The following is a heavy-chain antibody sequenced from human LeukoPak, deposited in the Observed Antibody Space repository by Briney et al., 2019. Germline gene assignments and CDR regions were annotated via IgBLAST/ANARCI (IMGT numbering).Heavy chain of an antibody. Sequence: PSETLSLTCTVSGGSISSSSYYWGWIRQPPGKGLEWIGGIYYSGSTYYNPSLKSRVTISVDTSKNQFSLKLSSVTAADTAVYYCVRLTAAGRRTDFDYWGQGTLVTVSS. CDR3: VRLTAAGRRTDFDY. J-gene: IGHJ4*02. V-gene: IGHV4-39*01. CDR1: GGSISSSSYY. D-gene: IGHD6-13*01. CDR2: IYYSGST.